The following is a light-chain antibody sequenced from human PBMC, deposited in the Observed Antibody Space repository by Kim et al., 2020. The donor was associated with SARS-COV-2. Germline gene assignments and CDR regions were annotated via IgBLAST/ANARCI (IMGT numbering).Light chain of an antibody. J-gene: IGKJ4*01. V-gene: IGKV4-1*01. CDR1: QSVLYSSNNKNY. Sequence: ATINCKSSQSVLYSSNNKNYLTWYQQKPGQPPKLLIYWASTRESGVPDRFGGSGSGTDFTLTISSLQAEDVAVYYCQQYYNTPLTFGGGTKVDIK. CDR2: WAS. CDR3: QQYYNTPLT.